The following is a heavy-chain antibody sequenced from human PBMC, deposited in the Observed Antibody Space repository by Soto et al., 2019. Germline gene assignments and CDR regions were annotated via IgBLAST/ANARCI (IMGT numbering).Heavy chain of an antibody. CDR3: AKGYYSDSSGYFHY. J-gene: IGHJ4*02. D-gene: IGHD3-22*01. CDR1: GFTFSSYA. V-gene: IGHV3-23*01. CDR2: ITSSGGTT. Sequence: PGGSLRLSCAASGFTFSSYAMSWVRQAPEKGPEWVSTITSSGGTTYYADSVKGRFTISRDNSKNTLYMQMNSLRAEDTALYYCAKGYYSDSSGYFHYWGQGTLVTVSS.